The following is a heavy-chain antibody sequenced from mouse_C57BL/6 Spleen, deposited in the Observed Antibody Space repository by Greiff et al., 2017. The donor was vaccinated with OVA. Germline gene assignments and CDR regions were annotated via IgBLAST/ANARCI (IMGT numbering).Heavy chain of an antibody. CDR1: GYTFTSYW. J-gene: IGHJ1*03. V-gene: IGHV1-50*01. Sequence: QVQLKQSGAELVKPGASVKLSCKASGYTFTSYWMQWVKQRPGQGLEWIGEIDPSDSYTNYNQKFKGKATLTVDTSSSTAYMQLSSLTSEDSAVYYCARRRTGTGYFDVWGTGTTVTVSS. CDR3: ARRRTGTGYFDV. CDR2: IDPSDSYT. D-gene: IGHD4-1*01.